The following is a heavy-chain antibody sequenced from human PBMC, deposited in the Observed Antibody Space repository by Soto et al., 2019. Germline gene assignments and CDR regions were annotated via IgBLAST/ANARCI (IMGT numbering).Heavy chain of an antibody. Sequence: GGSLRLSCAASGFTFSGSAMHWVRQASGKGLEWVGRIRSKANSYATAYAASVKGRFTISRDDSKNTAYLQMNSLKTEDTAVYYCTRQEQQLFRGLAFDPWGQGTLVTGSS. CDR1: GFTFSGSA. CDR3: TRQEQQLFRGLAFDP. J-gene: IGHJ5*02. CDR2: IRSKANSYAT. V-gene: IGHV3-73*01. D-gene: IGHD6-13*01.